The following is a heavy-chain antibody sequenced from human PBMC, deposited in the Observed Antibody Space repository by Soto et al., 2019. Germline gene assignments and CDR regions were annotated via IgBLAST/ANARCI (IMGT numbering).Heavy chain of an antibody. V-gene: IGHV4-59*01. CDR3: ARDQGTYYYDSSGYLDY. CDR2: IYYSGST. CDR1: GYSISSYY. Sequence: SETLSLTCAVSGYSISSYYWSWIRQPPGKGLEWIGYIYYSGSTNYNPSLKSRVTISVDTSKNQFSLKLSSVTAADTAVYYCARDQGTYYYDSSGYLDYWGQGTLVTVSS. D-gene: IGHD3-22*01. J-gene: IGHJ4*02.